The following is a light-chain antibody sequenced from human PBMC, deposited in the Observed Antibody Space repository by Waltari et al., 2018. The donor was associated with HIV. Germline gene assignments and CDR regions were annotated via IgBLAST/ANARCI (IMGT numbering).Light chain of an antibody. CDR1: SSAVGGYNY. V-gene: IGLV2-11*01. CDR3: CSFAGSFLVV. Sequence: QSALTQPRSVSGSPGQSVTISCTGTSSAVGGYNYVSWYQQHPGKAPKLMISDVSKRPSGVPDRFSGSKSGNTASLTISGLQAEDEADYYCCSFAGSFLVVFGGGTKLTVL. J-gene: IGLJ2*01. CDR2: DVS.